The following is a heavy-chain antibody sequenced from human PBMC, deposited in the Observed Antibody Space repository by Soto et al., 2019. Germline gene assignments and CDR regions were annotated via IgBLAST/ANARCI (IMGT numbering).Heavy chain of an antibody. CDR2: ISSSGDSI. V-gene: IGHV3-48*02. CDR3: TRQFWDYYSPRFDY. Sequence: PGGSLRLSCAASGFTFSSYSINWVRQAPGKGLEWVSYISSSGDSIYYADSVKGRFTISRDNAKNSLYLQMNRLRDEDTAVYYCTRQFWDYYSPRFDYWGPGTLVTVSS. CDR1: GFTFSSYS. D-gene: IGHD3-10*01. J-gene: IGHJ4*02.